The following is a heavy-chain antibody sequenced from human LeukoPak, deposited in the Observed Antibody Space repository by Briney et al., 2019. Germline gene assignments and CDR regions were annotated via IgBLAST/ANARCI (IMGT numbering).Heavy chain of an antibody. CDR1: GFTFSSYA. CDR3: ARDQWLEYYYYYGMDV. J-gene: IGHJ6*02. D-gene: IGHD6-19*01. V-gene: IGHV3-30-3*01. CDR2: ISYDGSNK. Sequence: GGSLRLSCAASGFTFSSYAMHWVRQAPGKGLEWVAVISYDGSNKYYADSVKGRFTISRDNSKNTLYLQMNSLRAEDTAVYYCARDQWLEYYYYYGMDVWGQGTTDTVSS.